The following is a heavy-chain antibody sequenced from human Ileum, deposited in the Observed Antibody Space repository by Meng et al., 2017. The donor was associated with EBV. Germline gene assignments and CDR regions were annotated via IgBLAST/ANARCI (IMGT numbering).Heavy chain of an antibody. CDR1: EYMSTTCK. CDR3: VRDGRSINLLDY. J-gene: IGHJ4*02. V-gene: IGHV7-4-1*02. D-gene: IGHD2-15*01. Sequence: KMPGASVIVSCKTSEYMSTTCKMQWVRQAPGQGLEWVGWINTKTGDPRYAQGFTGRFVFSLDTSVSTAYLQISSLKPEDTAVYYCVRDGRSINLLDYWGQGTLVTVSS. CDR2: INTKTGDP.